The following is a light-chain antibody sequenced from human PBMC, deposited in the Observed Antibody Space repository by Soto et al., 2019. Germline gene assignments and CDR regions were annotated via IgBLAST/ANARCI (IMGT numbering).Light chain of an antibody. CDR2: AAA. Sequence: DIQMTQSPSSLSASVGDRVTITRRASQGISNYVAWFQQKPGKAPKSLIYAAANLQSGVPSKFSGSGSGTDFTLTISSLQPEDFATYYCQQYNSYPLTFGGGTKVEIK. J-gene: IGKJ4*01. V-gene: IGKV1-16*02. CDR1: QGISNY. CDR3: QQYNSYPLT.